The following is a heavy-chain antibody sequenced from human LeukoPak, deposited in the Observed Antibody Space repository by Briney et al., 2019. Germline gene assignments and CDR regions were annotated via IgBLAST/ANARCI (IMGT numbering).Heavy chain of an antibody. D-gene: IGHD6-19*01. CDR1: GYTFTSYD. V-gene: IGHV1-8*01. CDR2: MNPNSGNT. J-gene: IGHJ4*02. CDR3: ARTSSGWYSTY. Sequence: GASVKVSCKASGYTFTSYDINWVRQATGQGLEWMGWMNPNSGNTGYAQKFQGRGTMTRNTSISTDYMELSSLRSEDTAVYYCARTSSGWYSTYWGQGTLVTVSS.